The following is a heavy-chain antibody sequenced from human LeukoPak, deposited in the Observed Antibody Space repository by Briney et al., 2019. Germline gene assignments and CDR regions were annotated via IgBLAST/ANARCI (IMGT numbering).Heavy chain of an antibody. CDR3: ARSSEKQQLVVSYGMDV. Sequence: GGSLRLSCAASGFTFSNYGMHWVRQAPGKGLEWVALIWYDGSNKYYADSVKGRFTISRDNSKNTLYLQMNSLRPEDTAVYYCARSSEKQQLVVSYGMDVWGQGTTVTVSS. D-gene: IGHD6-13*01. J-gene: IGHJ6*02. V-gene: IGHV3-33*01. CDR2: IWYDGSNK. CDR1: GFTFSNYG.